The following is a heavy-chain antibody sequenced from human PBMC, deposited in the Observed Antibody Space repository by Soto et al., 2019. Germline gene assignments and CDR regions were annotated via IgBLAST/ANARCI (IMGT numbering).Heavy chain of an antibody. CDR3: AKVSAPYYYGSGSSDY. CDR1: GFTFSSYG. CDR2: ISYDGSNK. J-gene: IGHJ4*02. D-gene: IGHD3-10*01. V-gene: IGHV3-30*18. Sequence: ESGGGVVQPGRSLRLSCAASGFTFSSYGMHWVRQAPGKGLEWVAVISYDGSNKYYADSVKGRFTISRDNSKNTLYLQMNSLRAEDTAVYYCAKVSAPYYYGSGSSDYWGQGTLVTVSS.